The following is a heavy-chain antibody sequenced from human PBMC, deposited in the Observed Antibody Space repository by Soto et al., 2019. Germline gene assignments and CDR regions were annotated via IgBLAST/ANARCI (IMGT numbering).Heavy chain of an antibody. Sequence: ASVKVSCKASGYTFTGYYMHWVRQAPGQGLEWMGWINPNSGGTNYAQKFQGRVTMTRGTSISTAYMELSRLRSDDTAVYYCARTYYYDSSGYYDWFDPWGQGTLVTVSS. CDR1: GYTFTGYY. J-gene: IGHJ5*02. V-gene: IGHV1-2*02. CDR2: INPNSGGT. D-gene: IGHD3-22*01. CDR3: ARTYYYDSSGYYDWFDP.